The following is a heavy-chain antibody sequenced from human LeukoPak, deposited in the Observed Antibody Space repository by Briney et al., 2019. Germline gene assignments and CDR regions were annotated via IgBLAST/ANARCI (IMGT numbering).Heavy chain of an antibody. Sequence: GGSLRLSCAASGFTFSSYWMHWVRQAPGKGLVWVSRINSDGSSTSYADSVKGRFTISRDNAKNTLYLQMNSLRAEDTAVYYCAREGMAYDFWSGSDYWGQGTLVTVSS. CDR2: INSDGSST. J-gene: IGHJ4*02. D-gene: IGHD3-3*01. CDR3: AREGMAYDFWSGSDY. CDR1: GFTFSSYW. V-gene: IGHV3-74*01.